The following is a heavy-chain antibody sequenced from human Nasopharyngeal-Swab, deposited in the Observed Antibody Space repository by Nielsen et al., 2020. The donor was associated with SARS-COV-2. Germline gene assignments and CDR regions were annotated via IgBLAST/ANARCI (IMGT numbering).Heavy chain of an antibody. Sequence: WIRQPPGKGLEWVAVIWYDGSNKYYADSVKGRFTISRDNSKNTLYLQMNSLRAEDTAVYYCAKVPSSSWYVDYYYGMDVWGQGTTVTVSS. V-gene: IGHV3-33*06. CDR2: IWYDGSNK. J-gene: IGHJ6*02. D-gene: IGHD6-13*01. CDR3: AKVPSSSWYVDYYYGMDV.